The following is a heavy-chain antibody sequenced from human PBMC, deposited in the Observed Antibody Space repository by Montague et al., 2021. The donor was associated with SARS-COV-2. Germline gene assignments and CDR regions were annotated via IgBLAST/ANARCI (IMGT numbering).Heavy chain of an antibody. CDR1: GFTFDTFA. CDR2: TSWDGCVK. V-gene: IGHV3-9*01. J-gene: IGHJ4*02. CDR3: AKGLHGSGTCYSDS. Sequence: SLRLSCAASGFTFDTFAMHWVRQAPGKGLEWVSSTSWDGCVKGYADSVKGRFTISRDNARNSLYLQMNSLRPDDTAFYYCAKGLHGSGTCYSDSWGQGTLVTVSS. D-gene: IGHD3-10*01.